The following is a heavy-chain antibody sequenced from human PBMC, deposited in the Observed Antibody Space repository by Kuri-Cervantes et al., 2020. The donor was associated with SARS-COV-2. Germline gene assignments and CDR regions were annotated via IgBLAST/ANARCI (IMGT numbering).Heavy chain of an antibody. CDR1: GFTFSSYS. CDR3: ARDAAVPAAISSYYYYMDV. CDR2: ISSSSSYI. V-gene: IGHV3-21*01. Sequence: GGSLRLSCAAYGFTFSSYSMNWVRQAPGKGLEWVSSISSSSSYIYYADSVKGRFTISRDNAKNSLYLQMNRLRAEDTAAYYCARDAAVPAAISSYYYYMDVWGKGTTVTVSS. J-gene: IGHJ6*03. D-gene: IGHD2-2*01.